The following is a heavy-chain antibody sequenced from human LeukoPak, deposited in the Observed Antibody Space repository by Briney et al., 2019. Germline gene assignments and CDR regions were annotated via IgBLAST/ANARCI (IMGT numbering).Heavy chain of an antibody. D-gene: IGHD3-16*01. J-gene: IGHJ4*02. V-gene: IGHV3-48*01. CDR2: ISGNSNAI. CDR3: AKRRGTTSAHFDY. CDR1: TFTFSTSG. Sequence: PGGSLRLSCVASTFTFSTSGMNWVRQAPGKGLEWVSYISGNSNAINYAGSVKGRFTVSRDNAKNSLYLQMNSLRAEDTAVYYCAKRRGTTSAHFDYWGQGTLVTVSS.